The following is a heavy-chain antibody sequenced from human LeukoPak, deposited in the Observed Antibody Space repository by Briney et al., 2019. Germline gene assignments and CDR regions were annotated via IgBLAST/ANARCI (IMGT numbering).Heavy chain of an antibody. Sequence: GGSLRLSCAASGFTFSSYSMNWVRQAPGKGLEWVSSISSSSSYIYYADSVKGRFTISRDNAKNSLYLQMNSLRAEDTAVYYCAKSSGYDLYYYYMDVWGKGTTVTVSS. D-gene: IGHD5-12*01. J-gene: IGHJ6*03. V-gene: IGHV3-21*01. CDR1: GFTFSSYS. CDR2: ISSSSSYI. CDR3: AKSSGYDLYYYYMDV.